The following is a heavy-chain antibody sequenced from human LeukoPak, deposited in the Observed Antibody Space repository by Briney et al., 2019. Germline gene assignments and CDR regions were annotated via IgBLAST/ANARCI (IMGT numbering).Heavy chain of an antibody. V-gene: IGHV1-8*01. J-gene: IGHJ6*03. Sequence: GASVKVSCKASGYTFTSYDINWVRQATGQGLEWMGWMNPNSGNTGYAQKFQGRVTITADESTSTAYMELSSLRSEDTAVYYCARAASPLVYVAYMDVWGKGTTVTVSS. CDR1: GYTFTSYD. CDR2: MNPNSGNT. D-gene: IGHD2-15*01. CDR3: ARAASPLVYVAYMDV.